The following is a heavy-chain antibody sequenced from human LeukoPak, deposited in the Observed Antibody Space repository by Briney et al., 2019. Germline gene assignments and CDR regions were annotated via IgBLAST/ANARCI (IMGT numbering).Heavy chain of an antibody. CDR2: ISYDGSNK. J-gene: IGHJ4*02. Sequence: GGSLRLSRAASGFTFSSYGMHWVRQAPGKGLEWVAVISYDGSNKYYADSVKGRFTISRDNSKNTLYLQMNSLRAEDTAVYYCATSGYSYRGFGYWGQGTLVTVSS. CDR3: ATSGYSYRGFGY. CDR1: GFTFSSYG. V-gene: IGHV3-30*03. D-gene: IGHD5-18*01.